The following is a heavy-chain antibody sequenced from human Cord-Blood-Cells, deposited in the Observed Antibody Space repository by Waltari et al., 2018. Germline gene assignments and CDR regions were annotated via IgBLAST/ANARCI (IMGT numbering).Heavy chain of an antibody. CDR2: INPNRGGT. CDR1: GYTFTGYY. J-gene: IGHJ6*02. Sequence: QVQLVQSGAEVKKPGASVKVSCKASGYTFTGYYMHWVRQAPGQGLEWMGWINPNRGGTNYAQKFQGRVTMTRDTSISTAYMELSRLRSDDTAVYYCARGYSSSYYYYGMDVWGQGTTVTVSS. V-gene: IGHV1-2*02. CDR3: ARGYSSSYYYYGMDV. D-gene: IGHD6-6*01.